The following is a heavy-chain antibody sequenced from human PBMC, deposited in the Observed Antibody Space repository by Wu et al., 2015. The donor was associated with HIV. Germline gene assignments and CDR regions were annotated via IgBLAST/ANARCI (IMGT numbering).Heavy chain of an antibody. CDR3: VRDSSWFDP. J-gene: IGHJ5*02. CDR2: ISGGFNGNT. V-gene: IGHV1-18*01. CDR1: GGTFSSNG. Sequence: QVQMVQSGAEVKKPGSSVKVSCKASGGTFSSNGISWVRQAPGQGLEWMGWISGGFNGNTNLAQRFQDRLTMTTDTSTSTAYMELRTLRSDDTAVYYCVRDSSWFDPWGQGTRVTVSS.